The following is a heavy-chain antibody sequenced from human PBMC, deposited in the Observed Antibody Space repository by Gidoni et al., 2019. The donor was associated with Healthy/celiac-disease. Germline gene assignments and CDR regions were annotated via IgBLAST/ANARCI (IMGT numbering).Heavy chain of an antibody. CDR3: ARVYYDFWSGYSKFDY. V-gene: IGHV4-61*01. J-gene: IGHJ4*02. D-gene: IGHD3-3*01. CDR2: IYYSGST. Sequence: QVQLQESGPGLVKPSETLSLTCTVSGGSVSSGSYYWSWIRQPPGKGLEWIGYIYYSGSTNYNPSLKSRVTISVDTSKNQFSLKLSSVTAADTAVYYCARVYYDFWSGYSKFDYWGQGTLVTVSS. CDR1: GGSVSSGSYY.